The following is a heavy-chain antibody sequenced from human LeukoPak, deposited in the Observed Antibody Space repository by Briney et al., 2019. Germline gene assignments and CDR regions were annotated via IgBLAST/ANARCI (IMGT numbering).Heavy chain of an antibody. CDR3: AKETTYYDILTGYYSAGWFDP. Sequence: GGSLRLSCAASGFTFSSYSMNWVRQAPGKGLEWVSAISGSGGSTYYADSVKGRFTISRDNSKNTLYLQMNSLRAEDTAVYYCAKETTYYDILTGYYSAGWFDPWGQGTLVTVSS. J-gene: IGHJ5*02. CDR2: ISGSGGST. D-gene: IGHD3-9*01. V-gene: IGHV3-23*01. CDR1: GFTFSSYS.